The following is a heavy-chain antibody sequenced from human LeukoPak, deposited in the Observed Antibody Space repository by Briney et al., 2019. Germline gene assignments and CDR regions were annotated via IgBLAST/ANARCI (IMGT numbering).Heavy chain of an antibody. Sequence: GGSLRLSCAASGFTLTTYAMNWVRQAPGKGLVWVSRLTADGSSTIYADSVMGRFTVSRDIAKNTLYLETNSLRAEDTAVYYCARAQLGTPTDCWGQGTLVTVSS. CDR2: LTADGSST. CDR3: ARAQLGTPTDC. CDR1: GFTLTTYA. J-gene: IGHJ4*02. D-gene: IGHD1-26*01. V-gene: IGHV3-74*01.